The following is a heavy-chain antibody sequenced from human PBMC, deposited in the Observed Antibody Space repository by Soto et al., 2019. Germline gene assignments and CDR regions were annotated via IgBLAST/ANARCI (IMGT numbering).Heavy chain of an antibody. V-gene: IGHV3-15*07. Sequence: EVQLVESGGDLVKSGGSLRLSCAASGFTFSSAWMNWVRQAPGKGLVWVGRIKSNIDGGTTDYAAPVKGRFTISRDDSKNMLYLQMDSLKTEDTGVYYCTTDPGVAGTKGYWGQGTLVTVSS. J-gene: IGHJ4*02. CDR3: TTDPGVAGTKGY. CDR1: GFTFSSAW. CDR2: IKSNIDGGTT. D-gene: IGHD2-8*01.